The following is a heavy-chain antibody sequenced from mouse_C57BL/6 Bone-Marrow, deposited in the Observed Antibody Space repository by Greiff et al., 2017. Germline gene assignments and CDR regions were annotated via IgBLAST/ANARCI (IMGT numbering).Heavy chain of an antibody. V-gene: IGHV1-82*01. CDR1: GYAFSSSW. J-gene: IGHJ2*01. CDR3: ARSLGYYGY. CDR2: IYPGDGDT. Sequence: VKLMESGPELVKPGASVKISCKASGYAFSSSWMNWVKQRPGKGLEWIGRIYPGDGDTNYNGKLKGKATLTADKSSSTAYMQLSSLTSEDSAVYFCARSLGYYGYWGQGTTLTVSS. D-gene: IGHD1-1*01.